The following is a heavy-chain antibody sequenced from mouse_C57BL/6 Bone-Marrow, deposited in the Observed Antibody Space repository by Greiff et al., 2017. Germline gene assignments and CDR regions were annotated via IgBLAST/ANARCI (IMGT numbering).Heavy chain of an antibody. V-gene: IGHV5-4*01. CDR2: ISDGGSYT. CDR1: GFTFSSYA. Sequence: EVQLVESGGGLVKPGGSLKLSCAASGFTFSSYAMSWVRQTPEKGLEWVATISDGGSYTYYPDNVKGRFTISRDNAKNNLYLQMSHLKSEDTAMYYCARGLTTLFAYWGQGTLVTVSA. D-gene: IGHD6-1*01. J-gene: IGHJ3*01. CDR3: ARGLTTLFAY.